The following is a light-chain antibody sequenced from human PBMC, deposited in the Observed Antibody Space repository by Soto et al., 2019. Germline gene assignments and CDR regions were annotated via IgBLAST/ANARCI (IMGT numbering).Light chain of an antibody. CDR3: QQRSNWPYT. J-gene: IGKJ2*01. V-gene: IGKV3-11*01. Sequence: EIVLTQSPATLSLSPGERATLSCRASQSVSTYLAWYQQKPGQAPRLLMYDASNRATGIQARFSGSGSGTDFTLTISSLEPEDFAVYYCQQRSNWPYTFGQGTKLEIK. CDR2: DAS. CDR1: QSVSTY.